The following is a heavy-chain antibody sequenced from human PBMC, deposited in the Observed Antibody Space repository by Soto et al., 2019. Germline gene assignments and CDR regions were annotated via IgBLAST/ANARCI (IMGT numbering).Heavy chain of an antibody. V-gene: IGHV1-2*02. J-gene: IGHJ6*03. CDR2: INPNGGGT. D-gene: IGHD5-12*01. Sequence: QVQLVQSGAEVKKPGASVTVSCKASGYTFSDYYLHWVRQAPGQGPEWMGWINPNGGGTKYGQKFRGRVTRTRDTSVRTAFMELNSLKSDETAVYYCARESGGATATLDYYYFYMDVWGKGTTVTVSS. CDR1: GYTFSDYY. CDR3: ARESGGATATLDYYYFYMDV.